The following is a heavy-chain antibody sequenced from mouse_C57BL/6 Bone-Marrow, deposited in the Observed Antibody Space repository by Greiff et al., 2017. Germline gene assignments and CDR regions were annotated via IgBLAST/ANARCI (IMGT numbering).Heavy chain of an antibody. V-gene: IGHV1-61*01. CDR2: IYPSDSET. J-gene: IGHJ4*01. Sequence: VQLQQPGAELVRPGSSVKLSCRASGYTFTSYWMDWVKQRPGQGLEWIGNIYPSDSETHYNQKFKDKATLTVDKSSSTAYMQLSSLTSEDSAVYYCARHGYAMDYWGQGTSVTVSS. CDR1: GYTFTSYW. CDR3: ARHGYAMDY.